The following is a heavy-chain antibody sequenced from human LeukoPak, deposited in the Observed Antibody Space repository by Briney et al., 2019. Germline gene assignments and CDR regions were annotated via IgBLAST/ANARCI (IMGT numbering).Heavy chain of an antibody. CDR3: AGIGAGSSRDY. J-gene: IGHJ4*02. V-gene: IGHV3-21*01. Sequence: GGSLRLSCAASGFTFSNFAMTWVRQAPGKGPEWVSSIGGSSSTYYADSLKGRFTISRDNAKNSLYLQMNSLRAEDTAVYYCAGIGAGSSRDYWGQGTLVTVSS. D-gene: IGHD6-13*01. CDR2: IGGSSST. CDR1: GFTFSNFA.